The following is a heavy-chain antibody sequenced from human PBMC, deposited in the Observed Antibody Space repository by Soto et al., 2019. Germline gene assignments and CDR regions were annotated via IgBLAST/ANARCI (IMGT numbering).Heavy chain of an antibody. V-gene: IGHV1-69*13. CDR1: GGTFSSYA. CDR2: IIPIFGTA. J-gene: IGHJ4*02. CDR3: ARELGIAAGRNYYFDY. Sequence: SVKVSCKASGGTFSSYAISWVRQAPGQGLEWMGGIIPIFGTANYAQKFQGRVTITADESTSTAYMELSSLRSEDTAVYYCARELGIAAGRNYYFDYWGQGTLVTVSS. D-gene: IGHD7-27*01.